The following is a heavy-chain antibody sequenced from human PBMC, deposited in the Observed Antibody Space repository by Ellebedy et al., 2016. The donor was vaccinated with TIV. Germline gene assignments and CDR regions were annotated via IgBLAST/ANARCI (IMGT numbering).Heavy chain of an antibody. CDR3: ARGGDSSHWYEFDH. CDR2: IYSGGGT. J-gene: IGHJ4*02. CDR1: GFTVSSNY. Sequence: GGSLRLXCAASGFTVSSNYMSWVRQAPGKGLEWVSVIYSGGGTSYAESVKGRFTISRDNSKNTIYLQMNSLRAEDTAVYYCARGGDSSHWYEFDHWGQGTLVTVSA. V-gene: IGHV3-53*01. D-gene: IGHD6-13*01.